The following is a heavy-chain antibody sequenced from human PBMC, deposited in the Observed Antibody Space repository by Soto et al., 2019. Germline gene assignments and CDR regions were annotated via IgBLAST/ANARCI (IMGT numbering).Heavy chain of an antibody. Sequence: QVQLVESGGGVVQPGRSLRLSCAASGFTFSSYGMHWVRQAPGKGLEWVAVISYDGSNKYYADSVKGRFTISRDNSKNTLYLQMNSLRAEDTTVYYCAKTHDSYGCFDYWGQGTLVTVSS. CDR3: AKTHDSYGCFDY. D-gene: IGHD5-18*01. CDR1: GFTFSSYG. J-gene: IGHJ4*02. V-gene: IGHV3-30*18. CDR2: ISYDGSNK.